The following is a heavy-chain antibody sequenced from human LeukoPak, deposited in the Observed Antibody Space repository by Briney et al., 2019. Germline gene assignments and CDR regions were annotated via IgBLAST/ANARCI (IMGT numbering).Heavy chain of an antibody. D-gene: IGHD2-21*02. CDR1: GYSFTSYW. J-gene: IGHJ3*02. CDR3: ARLRCGGDCPNNDAFDI. CDR2: IYPGDSDT. Sequence: GESLKISCKGSGYSFTSYWIGWVRQMPGKGLEWMGIIYPGDSDTRYSPSFQGQVTISADKSISTVYVQWSSLKASDTAMYYCARLRCGGDCPNNDAFDIWGQGTMVTVTS. V-gene: IGHV5-51*01.